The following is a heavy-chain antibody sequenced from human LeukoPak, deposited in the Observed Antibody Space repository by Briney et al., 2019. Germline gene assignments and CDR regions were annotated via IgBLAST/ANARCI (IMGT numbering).Heavy chain of an antibody. D-gene: IGHD2-2*01. V-gene: IGHV1-69*13. CDR1: GGTFSSYA. Sequence: SVKVSCKASGGTFSSYAISWVRQAPGQGLEWMGGIIPIFGTANYAQKFQGRVTITADESTSTAYMELSSLRSEDTAVYYCARETPSDCSSTSCPIQHYYYYGMDVWGQGTTVTVSS. CDR2: IIPIFGTA. J-gene: IGHJ6*02. CDR3: ARETPSDCSSTSCPIQHYYYYGMDV.